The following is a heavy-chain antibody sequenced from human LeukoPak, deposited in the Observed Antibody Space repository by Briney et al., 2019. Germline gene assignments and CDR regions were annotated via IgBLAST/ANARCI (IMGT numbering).Heavy chain of an antibody. J-gene: IGHJ6*02. D-gene: IGHD2-2*01. CDR3: AIEKNCSSTDCSAGMDV. CDR1: GYMFSELS. V-gene: IGHV1-24*01. Sequence: SVKVSCNFSGYMFSELSMHWVRQAPGKGLEWMGSFDPVDGETIYAQKFQGRVTMTEDTSTDTAYMELSSLRSEDTAVYYCAIEKNCSSTDCSAGMDVWGQGTTVTVSS. CDR2: FDPVDGET.